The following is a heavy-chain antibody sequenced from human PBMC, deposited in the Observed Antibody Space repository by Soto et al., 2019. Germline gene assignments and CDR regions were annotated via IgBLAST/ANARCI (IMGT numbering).Heavy chain of an antibody. J-gene: IGHJ4*02. CDR2: INHSGST. CDR3: ARGSSSSWYGDPYYFDY. V-gene: IGHV4-34*01. Sequence: SETLSLTCAVYGGSFSGYYWSWIRQPPGKGLEWIGEINHSGSTNYNPSLKSRVTISVDTSKNQFSLKLSSVTAADTAVYYCARGSSSSWYGDPYYFDYWGQGTLVTVSS. D-gene: IGHD6-13*01. CDR1: GGSFSGYY.